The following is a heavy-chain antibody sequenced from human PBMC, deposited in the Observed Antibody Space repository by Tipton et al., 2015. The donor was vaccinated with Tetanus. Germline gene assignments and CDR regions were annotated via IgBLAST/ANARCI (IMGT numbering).Heavy chain of an antibody. Sequence: SLRLSCAASGFTFTKYVMHWVRQAPGKGLEWVAVISYDGSNICYADSVKGRFTISRDNSKNTLFLQMNSLTIEDTAVYFCARDLSGISVAGACEYGGQGALVTVSS. D-gene: IGHD6-19*01. J-gene: IGHJ4*02. CDR1: GFTFTKYV. CDR3: ARDLSGISVAGACEY. V-gene: IGHV3-30-3*01. CDR2: ISYDGSNI.